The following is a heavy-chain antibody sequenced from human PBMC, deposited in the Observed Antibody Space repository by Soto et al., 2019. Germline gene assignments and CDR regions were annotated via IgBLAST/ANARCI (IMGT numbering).Heavy chain of an antibody. CDR2: INHSGST. D-gene: IGHD1-26*01. CDR3: SIVPKGEVGGTWYYYAMDL. Sequence: XTLSLTCAVYGGSFSGDSWSWMLQQPRKGRELIGSINHSGSTNYNPSLNSRLTISVDMSKNQFHMKMHSVTAGDTGVYYCSIVPKGEVGGTWYYYAMDLWRQGTTV. CDR1: GGSFSGDS. J-gene: IGHJ6*02. V-gene: IGHV4-34*01.